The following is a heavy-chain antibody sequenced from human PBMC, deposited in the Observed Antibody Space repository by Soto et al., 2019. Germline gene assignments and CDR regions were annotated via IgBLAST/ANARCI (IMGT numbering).Heavy chain of an antibody. J-gene: IGHJ6*02. Sequence: GGSLRLSCAASGFTFSSYSMNWVRQAPGKGLEWVSSISSSSYIYYADSVKGRFTISRDNAKNSLYLQMNSLRAEDTAVYYCARDPYGGPYYGMDVWGQGTTVTVSS. V-gene: IGHV3-21*01. D-gene: IGHD4-17*01. CDR2: ISSSSYI. CDR3: ARDPYGGPYYGMDV. CDR1: GFTFSSYS.